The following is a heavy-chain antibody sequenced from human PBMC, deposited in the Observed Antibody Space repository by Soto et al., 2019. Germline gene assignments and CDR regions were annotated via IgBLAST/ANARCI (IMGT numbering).Heavy chain of an antibody. J-gene: IGHJ4*02. V-gene: IGHV3-23*01. CDR3: ARRLNTYYFDY. CDR1: GFTFSSYA. D-gene: IGHD2-21*02. Sequence: GGSLRLSCAASGFTFSSYAMSWVRQAPGKGLEWVSAISGSGRSTFHADSVKGRFTISRDNSQNTLYLKMNSLRAEDTAVYFCARRLNTYYFDYWGQGTLVTVSS. CDR2: ISGSGRST.